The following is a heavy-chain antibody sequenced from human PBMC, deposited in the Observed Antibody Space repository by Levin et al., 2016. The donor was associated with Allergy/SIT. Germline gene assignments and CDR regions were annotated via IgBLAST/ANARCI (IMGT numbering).Heavy chain of an antibody. Sequence: SETLSLTCTVSGGSISNYYWSWIRQPAGKGLEWIGRIYTSGSTNYNPSLKSRVTISVDTSKNQFSLKLSSVTAADTAVYYCARRGVPAAIGYYYYDMDVWGQGTTVTVSS. V-gene: IGHV4-4*07. J-gene: IGHJ6*02. D-gene: IGHD2-2*01. CDR2: IYTSGST. CDR1: GGSISNYY. CDR3: ARRGVPAAIGYYYYDMDV.